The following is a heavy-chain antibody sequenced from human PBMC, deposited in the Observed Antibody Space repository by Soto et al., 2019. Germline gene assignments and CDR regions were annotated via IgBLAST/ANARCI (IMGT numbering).Heavy chain of an antibody. CDR1: GFTFSSYA. CDR2: ISGSGGRT. V-gene: IGHV3-23*01. J-gene: IGHJ1*01. Sequence: EVQLLESGGGLVQPGGSLRISCAASGFTFSSYAMDWVRQAPGKGLEWVSAISGSGGRTYYADSMKGRFTITRDNSKKPLYLQMNKLRDEDTTVYYCAKVRDDRSGKLLFQHLGQGTLVTVSS. D-gene: IGHD6-25*01. CDR3: AKVRDDRSGKLLFQH.